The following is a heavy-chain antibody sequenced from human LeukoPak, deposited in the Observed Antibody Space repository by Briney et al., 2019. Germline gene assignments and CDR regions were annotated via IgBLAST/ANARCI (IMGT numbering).Heavy chain of an antibody. CDR3: ARASQLRLGIVVVITSGRRYYFDY. D-gene: IGHD3-22*01. V-gene: IGHV1-8*01. J-gene: IGHJ4*02. CDR1: GSTFTSYD. Sequence: SVKVSCKASGSTFTSYDINWVRQATGQGLGWMGWMNPNSGNTGYAQKFQGRVTMTRNTSISTAYMELSSLRSEDTAVYYCARASQLRLGIVVVITSGRRYYFDYWGQGTLVTVSP. CDR2: MNPNSGNT.